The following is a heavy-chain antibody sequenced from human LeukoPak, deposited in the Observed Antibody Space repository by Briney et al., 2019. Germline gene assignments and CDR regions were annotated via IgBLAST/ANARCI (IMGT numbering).Heavy chain of an antibody. V-gene: IGHV4-39*07. Sequence: ASETLSLTCTVSGGSISSSSYYWGWIRQPPGKGLEWTGSIYYSGSTYYNPSLKSRVTISVDTSKNQFSLKLSSVTAADTAVYYCARERTMIVDFDYWGQGTLVTVSS. CDR2: IYYSGST. CDR3: ARERTMIVDFDY. J-gene: IGHJ4*02. CDR1: GGSISSSSYY. D-gene: IGHD3-22*01.